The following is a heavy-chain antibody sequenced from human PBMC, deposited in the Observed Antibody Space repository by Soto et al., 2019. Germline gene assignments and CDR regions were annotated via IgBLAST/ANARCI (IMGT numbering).Heavy chain of an antibody. V-gene: IGHV4-39*01. Sequence: NPSETLSLTCTVSGGSISSSSYYWGWIRQPPGKGLEWIGSIYYSGSTYYNPSLKSRVTISVDTSKNQFSLKLSSVTAADTAVYYCASISLNPPPYYYYGMDVWGQGTTVTVSS. D-gene: IGHD3-3*02. CDR3: ASISLNPPPYYYYGMDV. J-gene: IGHJ6*02. CDR1: GGSISSSSYY. CDR2: IYYSGST.